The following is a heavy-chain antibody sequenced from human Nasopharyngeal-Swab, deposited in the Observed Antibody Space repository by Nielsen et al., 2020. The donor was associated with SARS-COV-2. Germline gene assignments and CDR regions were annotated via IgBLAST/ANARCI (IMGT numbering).Heavy chain of an antibody. CDR2: IRSSTSYI. V-gene: IGHV3-21*01. CDR1: GFIFSTYT. CDR3: ATSGYSSGWIF. D-gene: IGHD6-19*01. J-gene: IGHJ4*02. Sequence: GESLKISCAASGFIFSTYTMNWVRQAPGKGLEWLSSIRSSTSYIYYADSVKGRFTISRDNAKSSLYLQMNSLRTEDTAVYYCATSGYSSGWIFWGQGTLVTVSS.